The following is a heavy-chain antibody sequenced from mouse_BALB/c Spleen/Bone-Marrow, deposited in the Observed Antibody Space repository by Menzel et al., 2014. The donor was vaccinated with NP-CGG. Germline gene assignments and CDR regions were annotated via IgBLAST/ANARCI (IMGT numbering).Heavy chain of an antibody. J-gene: IGHJ4*01. V-gene: IGHV1-14*01. CDR2: INPYNDGT. CDR1: GYTFTSYV. D-gene: IGHD6-1*01. Sequence: EVQGVESGPELVKPGASVKMSCKASGYTFTSYVMHWVKQKPGQGLEWIGYINPYNDGTKYNEKFKGKATLTSDKSSSTAYMELSSLTSEDSAVYYCARWASPMDYWGQGTSVTVSS. CDR3: ARWASPMDY.